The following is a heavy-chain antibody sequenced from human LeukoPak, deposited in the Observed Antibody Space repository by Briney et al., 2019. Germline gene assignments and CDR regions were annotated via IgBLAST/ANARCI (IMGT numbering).Heavy chain of an antibody. D-gene: IGHD3-3*01. CDR2: MNPNSGNT. J-gene: IGHJ4*02. CDR1: GYTFTSSG. CDR3: AAGMEWPYY. V-gene: IGHV1-8*03. Sequence: ASVKVSCKASGYTFTSSGISWVRQATGQGLEWMGWMNPNSGNTGYAQKFQGRVTITRNTSISTAYMELSSQRSEDTAVYYCAAGMEWPYYWGQGTLVTVSS.